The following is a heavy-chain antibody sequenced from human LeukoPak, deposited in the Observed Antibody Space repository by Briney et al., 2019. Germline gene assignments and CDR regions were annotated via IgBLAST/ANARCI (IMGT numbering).Heavy chain of an antibody. V-gene: IGHV3-66*01. J-gene: IGHJ4*02. D-gene: IGHD2-21*02. CDR3: ARDGSRGNLVTAPDY. Sequence: GGSLRLSCAASGFTVSSNYMSWVRQAPGKGLEWVSIFYRGGSTYYADSVKGRFTVSRDNAKNSLYLQMNSLRAEDTAVYYCARDGSRGNLVTAPDYWGQGTLVTVSS. CDR1: GFTVSSNY. CDR2: FYRGGST.